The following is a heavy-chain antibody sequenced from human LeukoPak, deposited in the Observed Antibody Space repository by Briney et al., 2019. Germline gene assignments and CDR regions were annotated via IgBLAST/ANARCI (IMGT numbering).Heavy chain of an antibody. CDR3: ARRSSCRPVHY. Sequence: PSETLSLTCAVYGGSFSGYYWSWIRQPPGKGLEWIGEINHSGSTYYNPSLKSRVTISRDTSKDQFSLRLSSVTAADTAVYYCARRSSCRPVHYWGQGTLVTVSS. V-gene: IGHV4-34*01. J-gene: IGHJ4*02. CDR1: GGSFSGYY. D-gene: IGHD3-10*01. CDR2: INHSGST.